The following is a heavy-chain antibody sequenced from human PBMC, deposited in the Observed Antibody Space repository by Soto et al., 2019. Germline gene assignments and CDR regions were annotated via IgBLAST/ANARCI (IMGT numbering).Heavy chain of an antibody. J-gene: IGHJ4*02. D-gene: IGHD3-10*01. CDR2: IYHIGTT. CDR3: ARATGFGDFYFDY. V-gene: IGHV4-59*01. Sequence: QVQLQESGPGLVKPSETLPLICTVSGGSINGYYWTWIRQPPGKGLEWIGNIYHIGTTNYNPSLKGRAPXSXDXXKTQFALKLPSATAAYTAVYYCARATGFGDFYFDYWGQGGLVTVSS. CDR1: GGSINGYY.